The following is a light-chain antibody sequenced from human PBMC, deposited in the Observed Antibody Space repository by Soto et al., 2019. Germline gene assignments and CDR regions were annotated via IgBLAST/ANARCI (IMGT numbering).Light chain of an antibody. CDR3: LSYTSSTTYD. CDR2: DVA. CDR1: SSDVGGSNF. V-gene: IGLV2-14*03. Sequence: QSALTQPASVSDSPGQSITISCTGTSSDVGGSNFVSWYQQHPGKPPKLIIYDVANRPSGVSNRFPGSKSGSTASLIISRLQTEDEADYYCLSYTSSTTYDFAKGTKVTVL. J-gene: IGLJ1*01.